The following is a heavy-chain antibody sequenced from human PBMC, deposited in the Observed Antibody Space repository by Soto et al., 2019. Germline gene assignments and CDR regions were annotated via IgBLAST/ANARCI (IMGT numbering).Heavy chain of an antibody. CDR1: GFTFDDYS. CDR3: AKASAIPETYYYYYGMDV. Sequence: PGGSLRLSCAASGFTFDDYSMHWVRQAPGKGLEWVSGISWNSGSIGYADSVKGRFTISRDNAKNSLYLQMNSLRAEDTALYYCAKASAIPETYYYYYGMDVWGQGTTVTVSS. CDR2: ISWNSGSI. J-gene: IGHJ6*02. V-gene: IGHV3-9*01.